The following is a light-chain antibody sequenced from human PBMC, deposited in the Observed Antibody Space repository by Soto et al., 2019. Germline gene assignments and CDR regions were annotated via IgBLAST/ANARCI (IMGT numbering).Light chain of an antibody. Sequence: QSALTQPPSASGSPGQSVTISCTGTSSDVGGYNYVSWYQQHPGKAPKLVIYEVSKRPSGVPDRFSGSKSGNTASLTVSGLQDEDEADYYCSSYAGSNKLVFGGGTKVTVL. J-gene: IGLJ2*01. CDR1: SSDVGGYNY. V-gene: IGLV2-8*01. CDR2: EVS. CDR3: SSYAGSNKLV.